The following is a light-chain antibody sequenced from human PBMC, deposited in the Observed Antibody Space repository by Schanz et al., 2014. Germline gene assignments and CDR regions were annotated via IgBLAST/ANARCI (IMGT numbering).Light chain of an antibody. CDR2: RTT. J-gene: IGKJ2*01. Sequence: EIVMTQSPDTLSVSPGERATLSCRASQSVGSDLAWYQQKPGQAPRLLIYRTTARATGIPARFSGSGSGTEFTLTINSLQSEDVAIYYCQQYDKWPETFGQGTKLEVK. CDR1: QSVGSD. V-gene: IGKV3-15*01. CDR3: QQYDKWPET.